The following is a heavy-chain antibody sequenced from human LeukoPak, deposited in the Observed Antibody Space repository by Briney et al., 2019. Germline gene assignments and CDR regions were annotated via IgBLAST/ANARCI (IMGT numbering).Heavy chain of an antibody. CDR2: IFHSGST. CDR3: ARVRRTYYYYMDV. CDR1: GYSISSGCY. Sequence: SETLSLTCTVSGYSISSGCYWGWMRQPPGKRLEWIGGIFHSGSTYYNPSLKSRVTISLDTSKNQFSLKLSSVTAADTAVYYCARVRRTYYYYMDVWGKGTTVTVSS. J-gene: IGHJ6*03. V-gene: IGHV4-38-2*02.